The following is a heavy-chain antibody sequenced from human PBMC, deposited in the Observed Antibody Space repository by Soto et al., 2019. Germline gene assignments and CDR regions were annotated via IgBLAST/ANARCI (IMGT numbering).Heavy chain of an antibody. Sequence: QVQLQESGPGLVKPSQTLSLTCTVSGGSISSGGYYWSWIRQHPGKGLEWIGYIYYSGSTYYNPSLKSRVTISVDTSKNQFSLKLSSVTAADTAVYYCARAGVLLWFGELSVGWFDPWGQGTLVTVSS. V-gene: IGHV4-31*03. CDR2: IYYSGST. J-gene: IGHJ5*02. CDR3: ARAGVLLWFGELSVGWFDP. CDR1: GGSISSGGYY. D-gene: IGHD3-10*01.